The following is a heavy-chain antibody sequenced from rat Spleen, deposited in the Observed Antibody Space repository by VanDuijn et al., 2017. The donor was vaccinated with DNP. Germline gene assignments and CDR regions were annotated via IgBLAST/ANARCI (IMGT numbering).Heavy chain of an antibody. D-gene: IGHD1-3*01. CDR3: ARHGRVTTVATYWYFDF. J-gene: IGHJ1*01. CDR1: GFTFSDYY. Sequence: EVQLVESGGGLVQPGRSLKLSCAASGFTFSDYYMAWVRQAPTKGLEWVATITSGSDVTFYRDSVRGRFTVSRDNSKSTLYLEMDSLRSEDTATYFCARHGRVTTVATYWYFDFWGPGTMVTVSS. V-gene: IGHV5-25*01. CDR2: ITSGSDVT.